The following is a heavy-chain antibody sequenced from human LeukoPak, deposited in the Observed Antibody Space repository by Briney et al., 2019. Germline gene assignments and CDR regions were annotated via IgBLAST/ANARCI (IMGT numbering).Heavy chain of an antibody. Sequence: SETRSLTCNVSGASISSNYYYWGWIRQPPGKGLEWFGSIYYSGSTYYNPSLKSRCTISVDTAKNKLRLKLSAVSAPDSAFFCCARRAPMTSHYFDYWGQRTMVTVSS. V-gene: IGHV4-39*01. CDR3: ARRAPMTSHYFDY. J-gene: IGHJ4*02. D-gene: IGHD4-11*01. CDR1: GASISSNYYY. CDR2: IYYSGST.